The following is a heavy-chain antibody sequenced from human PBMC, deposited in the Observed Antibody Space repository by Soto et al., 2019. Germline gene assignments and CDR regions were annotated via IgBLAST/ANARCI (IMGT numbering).Heavy chain of an antibody. V-gene: IGHV4-31*03. J-gene: IGHJ5*02. CDR1: GGSISGGNYF. Sequence: SETLSLTCTVSGGSISGGNYFWTWIRQHPRKGLEWIGYTHYSGDTFYNPSLKSRLTISLDTSENQFSLKLRSVTAADSAVYYCTRTTYYYASGTGDWFDPWGQGTLVTVSS. CDR3: TRTTYYYASGTGDWFDP. CDR2: THYSGDT. D-gene: IGHD3-10*01.